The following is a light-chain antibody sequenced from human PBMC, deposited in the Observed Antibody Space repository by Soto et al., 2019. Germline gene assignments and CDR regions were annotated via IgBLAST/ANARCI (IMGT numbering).Light chain of an antibody. CDR2: DAS. Sequence: EIVLTQSPATLSLSPGERATLSCRASQSVSSYLAWYQQKPGQAPRLLIYDASNRANGIPARFSGSGSGTDLTLTLSSLEPEEFAVYYCQQSSNWPLTFGGGTKVEIK. CDR1: QSVSSY. V-gene: IGKV3-11*01. CDR3: QQSSNWPLT. J-gene: IGKJ4*01.